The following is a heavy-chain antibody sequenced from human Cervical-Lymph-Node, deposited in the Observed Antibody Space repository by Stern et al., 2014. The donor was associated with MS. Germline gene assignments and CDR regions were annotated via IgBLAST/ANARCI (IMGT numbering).Heavy chain of an antibody. CDR3: ARGSDWYFDL. CDR1: GGSISSGSYY. CDR2: IYTSGST. V-gene: IGHV4-61*02. J-gene: IGHJ2*01. Sequence: QVQLQESGPGLVKPSQTLSLTCTVSGGSISSGSYYWSWIRQPAGKGLEWIGRIYTSGSTNYNPSLKSRVTISVDTSKNQSSLKLSSGTAADTAVYYCARGSDWYFDLWGRGTLVTVSS.